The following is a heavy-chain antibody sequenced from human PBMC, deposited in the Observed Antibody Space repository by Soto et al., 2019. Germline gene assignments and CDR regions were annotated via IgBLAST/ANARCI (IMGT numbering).Heavy chain of an antibody. CDR3: ARVVYDSSGYYPVDY. J-gene: IGHJ4*02. V-gene: IGHV4-59*01. CDR1: GGSISSYY. D-gene: IGHD3-22*01. Sequence: SETLSLTCTVSGGSISSYYWSWIRQPPGKGLEWIGYIYYSGSTNYNPSLKSRVTISVDTSKNQFSLKLSSVTAADTAVYYCARVVYDSSGYYPVDYWGQGTLVTVSS. CDR2: IYYSGST.